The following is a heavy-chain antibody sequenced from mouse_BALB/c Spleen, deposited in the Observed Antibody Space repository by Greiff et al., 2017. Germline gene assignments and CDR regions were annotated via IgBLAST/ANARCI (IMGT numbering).Heavy chain of an antibody. CDR3: AREDYDYPFDY. CDR1: GYSITSGYY. Sequence: DVKLQESGPGLVKPSQSLSLTCSVTGYSITSGYYWNWIRQFPGNKLEWMGYISYDGSNNYNPSLKNRISITRDTSKNQFFLKLNSVTTEDTATYYCAREDYDYPFDYWGQGTTLTVSS. J-gene: IGHJ2*01. D-gene: IGHD2-4*01. V-gene: IGHV3-6*02. CDR2: ISYDGSN.